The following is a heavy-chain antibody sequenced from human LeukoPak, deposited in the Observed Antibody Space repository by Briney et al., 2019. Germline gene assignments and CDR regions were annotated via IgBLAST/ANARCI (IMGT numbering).Heavy chain of an antibody. D-gene: IGHD3-22*01. CDR3: ARSVFTTSSHPYFCDY. J-gene: IGHJ4*02. CDR1: GGSIGTYY. V-gene: IGHV4-59*01. Sequence: KASETLSLTCTVSGGSIGTYYWNWIRQTPGKGLEWIGYIQYSGSTNSNPSLKSRVTISVDTSKNQFSLKLTSVTAADTAVYYCARSVFTTSSHPYFCDYWGQGTLVTVSS. CDR2: IQYSGST.